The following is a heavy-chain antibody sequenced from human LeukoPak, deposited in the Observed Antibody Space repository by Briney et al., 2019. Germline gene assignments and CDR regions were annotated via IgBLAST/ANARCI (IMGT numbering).Heavy chain of an antibody. CDR2: ISSSSSTI. Sequence: GGSLRLSCAASGFTFSSYSMNWVRQAPGKGLEWVSYISSSSSTIYYADSVKGRFTISRDNAKNSLYLQMNSLRAEDTAVYYCARRIGYYYYYMDVWGKGTTVTVSS. CDR3: ARRIGYYYYYMDV. V-gene: IGHV3-48*01. J-gene: IGHJ6*03. CDR1: GFTFSSYS.